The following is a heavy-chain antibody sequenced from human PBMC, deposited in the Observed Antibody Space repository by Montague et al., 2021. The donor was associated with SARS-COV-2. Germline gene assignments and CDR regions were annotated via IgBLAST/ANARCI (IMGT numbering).Heavy chain of an antibody. J-gene: IGHJ6*03. CDR2: IHHGGST. CDR1: GVSFSTYS. Sequence: SETLSLTCSVHGVSFSTYSWNWIRQPPGKGLEWIGEIHHGGSTNYNPSLKRRVTISADTSKNQFSLTLTPMAAADTAVYYCARLGDGVEPYPRLGDGHYYYDYYTDVWGKGTTVAVSS. V-gene: IGHV4-34*01. CDR3: ARLGDGVEPYPRLGDGHYYYDYYTDV. D-gene: IGHD1-1*01.